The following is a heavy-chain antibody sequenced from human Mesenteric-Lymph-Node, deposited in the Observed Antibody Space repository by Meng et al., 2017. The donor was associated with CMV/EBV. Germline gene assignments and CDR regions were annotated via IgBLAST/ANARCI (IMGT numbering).Heavy chain of an antibody. CDR1: GFTLSSYE. CDR2: ISSSGSTI. D-gene: IGHD1-20*01. CDR3: ARDQFKWNPDGAMDV. Sequence: GGSLRLSCAASGFTLSSYEMNWVRQAPGKGLEWVSYISSSGSTIYYVDSVKGRFTISRDNAKNSVYLEMNSLRDEDTAVYYCARDQFKWNPDGAMDVWGQGTTVTVSS. J-gene: IGHJ6*02. V-gene: IGHV3-48*03.